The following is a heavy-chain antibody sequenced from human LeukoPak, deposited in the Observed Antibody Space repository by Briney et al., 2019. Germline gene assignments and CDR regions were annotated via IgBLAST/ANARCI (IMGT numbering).Heavy chain of an antibody. CDR1: GGSISSYY. Sequence: NPSETLPLTCTVSGGSISSYYWSWIRQPPGKGLEWIGYIYYSGSTNYNPSLKSRVTISVDTSKNQFSLKLSSVTAADTAVYYCARHPHIAMVGGFDYWGQGTLVTVSS. CDR2: IYYSGST. J-gene: IGHJ4*02. D-gene: IGHD4/OR15-4a*01. V-gene: IGHV4-59*08. CDR3: ARHPHIAMVGGFDY.